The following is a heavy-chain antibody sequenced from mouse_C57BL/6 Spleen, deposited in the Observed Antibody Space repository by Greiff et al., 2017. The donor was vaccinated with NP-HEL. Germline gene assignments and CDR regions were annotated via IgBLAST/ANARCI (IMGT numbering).Heavy chain of an antibody. CDR3: TRDQDLGGKDAMDY. D-gene: IGHD2-1*01. Sequence: EVKLVESGEGLVKPGGSLKLSCAASGFTFSSYAMSWVRQTPEKRLEWVAYISSGGDYIYYADTVKGRFTISRDNARNTLYLQMCSLKSEDTAMYYCTRDQDLGGKDAMDYWGQGTSVTVSS. J-gene: IGHJ4*01. CDR1: GFTFSSYA. CDR2: ISSGGDYI. V-gene: IGHV5-9-1*02.